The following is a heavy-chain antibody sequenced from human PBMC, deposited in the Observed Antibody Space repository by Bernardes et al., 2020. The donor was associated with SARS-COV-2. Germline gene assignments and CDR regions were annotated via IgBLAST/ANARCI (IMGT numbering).Heavy chain of an antibody. Sequence: GGSLRLSCAASGFSVSNNYMNWVRQAPGEGLEWVSVIYSGGTKYYSDSVKGRFTVSRDNSMNTLYLQMNSLRVDDTAVYYCATALYRGQGILVTVSS. J-gene: IGHJ4*02. V-gene: IGHV3-53*01. CDR3: ATALY. CDR2: IYSGGTK. CDR1: GFSVSNNY.